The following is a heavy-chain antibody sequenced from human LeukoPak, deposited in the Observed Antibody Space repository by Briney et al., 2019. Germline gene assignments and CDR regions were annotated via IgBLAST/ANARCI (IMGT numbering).Heavy chain of an antibody. CDR1: GYTFTRYY. J-gene: IGHJ4*02. CDR2: INPSGGST. D-gene: IGHD2-21*01. CDR3: ARAYVIVVPRYYFDY. Sequence: ASVKVSSKASGYTFTRYYMHWVRQAPGQGLEWMGIINPSGGSTSYAQKFQGRVTMTRDTSTSTVYMELSSLRSEDTAVYYCARAYVIVVPRYYFDYWGQGTLVTVSS. V-gene: IGHV1-46*01.